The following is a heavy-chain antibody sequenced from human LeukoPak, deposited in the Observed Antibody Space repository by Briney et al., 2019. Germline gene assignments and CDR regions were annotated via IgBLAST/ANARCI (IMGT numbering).Heavy chain of an antibody. V-gene: IGHV3-74*01. CDR1: GVTFSNYW. Sequence: GGSLRLSCAASGVTFSNYWMHWLRQAPAKGLVWVSGINSDGRSTIYGDSVRGRFTISRDNAKNTLYLQVNSLGGEDTAVYYCARDGGSDWYYYYNYGLDVWGQGTTVTVSS. D-gene: IGHD6-13*01. CDR3: ARDGGSDWYYYYNYGLDV. J-gene: IGHJ6*02. CDR2: INSDGRST.